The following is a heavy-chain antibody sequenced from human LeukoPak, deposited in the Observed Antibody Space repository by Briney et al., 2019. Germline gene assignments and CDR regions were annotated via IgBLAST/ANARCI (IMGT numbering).Heavy chain of an antibody. V-gene: IGHV3-33*06. Sequence: GGSLGLSCAASGFTSSSHGMHWVRQAPGKGLEWVAVIWIDGSNKHYADTVKGRFTISRDNSKNTVYLQMDSLRAEDTAVYYCTKSRDGYNHGLDPWGQGTLVTVSS. CDR2: IWIDGSNK. CDR3: TKSRDGYNHGLDP. J-gene: IGHJ5*02. D-gene: IGHD5-24*01. CDR1: GFTSSSHG.